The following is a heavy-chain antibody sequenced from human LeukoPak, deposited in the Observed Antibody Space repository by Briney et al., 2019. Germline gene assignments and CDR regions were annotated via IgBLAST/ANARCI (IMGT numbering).Heavy chain of an antibody. V-gene: IGHV4-34*01. J-gene: IGHJ6*04. CDR1: GGSFSGYY. Sequence: SETLSLTCAVYGGSFSGYYWSWIRQPPGKGLEWIGEINHSGSTNYNPSLKSRVTISVDTSKNQFSLKLSSVTAADTAVYCCARDSSYGYYYYGMDVWGKGTTVTVSS. CDR3: ARDSSYGYYYYGMDV. D-gene: IGHD5-18*01. CDR2: INHSGST.